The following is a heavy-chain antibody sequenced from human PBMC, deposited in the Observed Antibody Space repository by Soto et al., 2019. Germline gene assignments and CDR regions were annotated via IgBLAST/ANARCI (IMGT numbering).Heavy chain of an antibody. CDR3: ARHPSTVRHWFDP. V-gene: IGHV4-59*08. Sequence: SETLSLTCTVSGGSISSYYWSWIRQPPGKGLEWIGYIYYSGSTNYNPSLKSRVTISVDTSKNQFSLKLSSVTAADTAVYYCARHPSTVRHWFDPWGQGTLVTVSS. CDR1: GGSISSYY. D-gene: IGHD4-4*01. J-gene: IGHJ5*02. CDR2: IYYSGST.